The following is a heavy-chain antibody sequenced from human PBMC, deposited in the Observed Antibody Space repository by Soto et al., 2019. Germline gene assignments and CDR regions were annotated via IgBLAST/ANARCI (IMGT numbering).Heavy chain of an antibody. Sequence: GGSLRLSCTASGFTFGDYAMSWFRQAPGKGLEWVGFIRSKAYGGTTEYAASVKGRFTISRDDSKSIAYLQMNSLKTEDTAVYYCTMDLYDSSGYYFYWGQGTLVTVSS. V-gene: IGHV3-49*03. D-gene: IGHD3-22*01. CDR3: TMDLYDSSGYYFY. CDR1: GFTFGDYA. CDR2: IRSKAYGGTT. J-gene: IGHJ4*02.